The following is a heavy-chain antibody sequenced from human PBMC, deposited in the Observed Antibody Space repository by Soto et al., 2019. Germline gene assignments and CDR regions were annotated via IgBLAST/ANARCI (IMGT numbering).Heavy chain of an antibody. CDR3: ARIAAAGNYYYYGMDV. D-gene: IGHD6-13*01. J-gene: IGHJ6*02. V-gene: IGHV4-61*01. CDR1: GGAVSSGSYY. Sequence: SETRSLTCTVSGGAVSSGSYYWSWIRQPPGKGLEWIGYIYYSGSTNYNPSLKSRVTISVDTSKNQFSLKLSSVTAAATAVYYCARIAAAGNYYYYGMDVWGQGTTVTVSS. CDR2: IYYSGST.